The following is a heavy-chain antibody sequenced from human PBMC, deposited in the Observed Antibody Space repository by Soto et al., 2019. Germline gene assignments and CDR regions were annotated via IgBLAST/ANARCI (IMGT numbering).Heavy chain of an antibody. CDR1: GFAISTYS. CDR2: TFNFDGSL. CDR3: AREEGYCGGGSCFRSAFDL. J-gene: IGHJ3*01. Sequence: EVQLVESGGRLVKPGGSLRLSCAASGFAISTYSIGWVRQAPGKGLEWVSFTFNFDGSLYYADSVKGRFAISRDNAKNSVYLQMNSLRAEDTAVYYCAREEGYCGGGSCFRSAFDLWGQGTVVTVSS. D-gene: IGHD2-15*01. V-gene: IGHV3-21*01.